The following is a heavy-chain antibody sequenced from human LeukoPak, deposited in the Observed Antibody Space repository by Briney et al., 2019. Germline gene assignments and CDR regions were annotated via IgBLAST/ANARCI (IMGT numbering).Heavy chain of an antibody. J-gene: IGHJ1*01. CDR1: GGSFSAYS. Sequence: PSETLSLTCAVYGGSFSAYSWSWIRLPPGKGLEWIEEINHSGSTNYNPSLKSRVTMSVDTSKNQLSLKLTSVTAADTAVYYCARAHYGNYAEYFQHWGQGTLVTVSS. CDR2: INHSGST. D-gene: IGHD4-11*01. CDR3: ARAHYGNYAEYFQH. V-gene: IGHV4-34*01.